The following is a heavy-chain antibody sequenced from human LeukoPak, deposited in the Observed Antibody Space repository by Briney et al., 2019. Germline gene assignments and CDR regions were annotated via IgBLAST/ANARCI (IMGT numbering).Heavy chain of an antibody. CDR1: GLPFSNFE. V-gene: IGHV3-48*03. J-gene: IGHJ4*02. Sequence: PGGSLRLSCAASGLPFSNFEMNWVRQAPGKGLEWISYISSSGSTIYYADSMKGRFTISRDNAKNSLFLQADSLRVEDTAVYYCVAGGWHYFDHWGQGTLVTVSS. CDR2: ISSSGSTI. CDR3: VAGGWHYFDH. D-gene: IGHD1-14*01.